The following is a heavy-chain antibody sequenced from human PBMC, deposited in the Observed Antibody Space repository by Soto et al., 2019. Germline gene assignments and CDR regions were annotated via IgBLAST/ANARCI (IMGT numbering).Heavy chain of an antibody. V-gene: IGHV4-38-2*02. D-gene: IGHD6-19*01. J-gene: IGHJ4*02. CDR2: TYHSGST. CDR1: GYSVSSGYY. Sequence: QVQLLESGPGLVKPSETVSLTCTVSGYSVSSGYYCGWIRHPPGKGLEGIVTTYHSGSTIYNPSLKSQVTTSVDTSMNQFSLRLTYVTAADTALYYCARVDRSGWTPNFFDSWGEATLLAVSS. CDR3: ARVDRSGWTPNFFDS.